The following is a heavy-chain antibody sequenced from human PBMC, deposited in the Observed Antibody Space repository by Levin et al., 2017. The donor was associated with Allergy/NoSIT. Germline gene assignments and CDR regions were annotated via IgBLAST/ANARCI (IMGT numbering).Heavy chain of an antibody. V-gene: IGHV4-30-2*01. J-gene: IGHJ6*03. CDR1: GGSISSGGYS. CDR3: ARVFPPRGYDILTGYPDYYYYYYMDV. Sequence: PSETLSLTCAVSGGSISSGGYSWSWIRQPPGTGLEWIGYIYHSGSTYYNPSLKSRVTISVDRSKNQFSLKLSSVTAADTAVYYCARVFPPRGYDILTGYPDYYYYYYMDVWGKGTTVTVSS. CDR2: IYHSGST. D-gene: IGHD3-9*01.